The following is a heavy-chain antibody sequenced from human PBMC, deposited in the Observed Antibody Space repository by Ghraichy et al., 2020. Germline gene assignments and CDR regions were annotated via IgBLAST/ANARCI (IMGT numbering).Heavy chain of an antibody. Sequence: GESLNISCTASRFSFSNSWMNWVRQAPGKGLEWVANIKGDGSEQNYVDSVKGRFTISRDNAENSLYLQMNSLRAEGTAVYYCARNLPFEGLALYRPFDCWGQGTLVTVAS. D-gene: IGHD3-16*02. J-gene: IGHJ4*02. CDR3: ARNLPFEGLALYRPFDC. V-gene: IGHV3-7*01. CDR2: IKGDGSEQ. CDR1: RFSFSNSW.